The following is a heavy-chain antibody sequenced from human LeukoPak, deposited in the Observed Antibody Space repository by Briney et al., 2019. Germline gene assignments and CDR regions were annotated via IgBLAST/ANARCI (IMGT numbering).Heavy chain of an antibody. CDR1: GGSISSYY. Sequence: SETLSLTCTVSGGSISSYYWSWIRQPPGKGLEWIGYIYYSGSTNYNPSLKSRVTISVDTSNNQFSLKLSSVTAADTAVYYCARAPIVGATYFDYWGQGTLVTVSS. D-gene: IGHD1-26*01. V-gene: IGHV4-59*01. CDR3: ARAPIVGATYFDY. CDR2: IYYSGST. J-gene: IGHJ4*02.